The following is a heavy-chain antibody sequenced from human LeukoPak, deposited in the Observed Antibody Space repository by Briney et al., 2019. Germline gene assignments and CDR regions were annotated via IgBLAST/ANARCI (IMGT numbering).Heavy chain of an antibody. CDR1: GFRFSSFS. J-gene: IGHJ3*01. Sequence: PGGSLRLSCVGSGFRFSSFSMSRVRQAPGKGLEWVSGLSGSGGATYYIDPAKGRFSISRDNSKNTMYLQMTNLRAEDTAVHYCAKDYGDFGSSYFCAFDVWGPGTMVTVSS. CDR2: LSGSGGAT. CDR3: AKDYGDFGSSYFCAFDV. D-gene: IGHD3-3*01. V-gene: IGHV3-23*01.